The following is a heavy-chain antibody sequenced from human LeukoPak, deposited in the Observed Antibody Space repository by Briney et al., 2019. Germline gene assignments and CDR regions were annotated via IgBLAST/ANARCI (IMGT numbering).Heavy chain of an antibody. Sequence: PGGSLRLSCAASGFTFSSYAMNGVRQAPGKGLEWVSAISGGGGTTYYADSVKGRFTISRDNSKNTLFLQMNSLRAEDTAVYYCAKDREGLSSGYDLEYFDYWGQGTLRSVSS. CDR3: AKDREGLSSGYDLEYFDY. CDR2: ISGGGGTT. D-gene: IGHD5-12*01. V-gene: IGHV3-23*01. J-gene: IGHJ4*02. CDR1: GFTFSSYA.